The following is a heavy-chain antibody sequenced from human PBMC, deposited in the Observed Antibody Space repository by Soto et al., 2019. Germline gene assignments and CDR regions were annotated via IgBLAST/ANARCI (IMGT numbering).Heavy chain of an antibody. Sequence: SETLSVTCTVSGGSMSSGNYYWSWIRQHPGKGLEWIGYIYYSGSTYYNPSLKSRATISSDTSKNRFSLKLSSVTAADTAVYYCARDRGRNYGMDVWGQGTTVTVSS. V-gene: IGHV4-31*03. CDR2: IYYSGST. J-gene: IGHJ6*02. CDR1: GGSMSSGNYY. D-gene: IGHD5-12*01. CDR3: ARDRGRNYGMDV.